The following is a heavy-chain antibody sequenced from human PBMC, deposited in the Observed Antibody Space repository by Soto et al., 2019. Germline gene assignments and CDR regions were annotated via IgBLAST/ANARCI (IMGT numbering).Heavy chain of an antibody. CDR3: AKDGYSSSVGGFDY. V-gene: IGHV3-23*01. J-gene: IGHJ4*02. D-gene: IGHD6-6*01. CDR1: GFIFSSYA. Sequence: PGGSLRLSCAASGFIFSSYAMSWVRQAPGKGLEWVSGISGSGAYTYYTDSVKGRFTTSRDNSKNTLYLQMNSLRAEDTAVYYCAKDGYSSSVGGFDYWGQGTLVTVSS. CDR2: ISGSGAYT.